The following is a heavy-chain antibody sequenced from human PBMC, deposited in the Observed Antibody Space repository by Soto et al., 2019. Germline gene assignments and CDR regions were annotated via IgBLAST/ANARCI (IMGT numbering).Heavy chain of an antibody. Sequence: QVQLQQWGAGLLKPSETLSLTCAVYGGSFSGYYWSWIRQPPGKGLEWIGEINHSGSTNYNPSLKSRVTISVDTSKNQFSLKLSSVTAADTAVYYCARGTAQWLRFTAYVYWGQGTLVTVSS. CDR2: INHSGST. D-gene: IGHD5-12*01. J-gene: IGHJ4*02. CDR3: ARGTAQWLRFTAYVY. V-gene: IGHV4-34*01. CDR1: GGSFSGYY.